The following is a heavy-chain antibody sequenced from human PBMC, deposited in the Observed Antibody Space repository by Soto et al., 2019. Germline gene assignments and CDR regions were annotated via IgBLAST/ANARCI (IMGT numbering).Heavy chain of an antibody. D-gene: IGHD2-8*01. V-gene: IGHV1-3*01. CDR3: ARDVGLRRLIFDH. Sequence: VQLVQSGAEVKKPGASVKVSCKASGYSFSVYTMHWVRQAPGQSPEWMGWINAGHGTTQYSQKFEGRVTITSDTSATTAYMEVTSLTSEDTAVYYRARDVGLRRLIFDHWGQGTLVTVSS. J-gene: IGHJ4*02. CDR2: INAGHGTT. CDR1: GYSFSVYT.